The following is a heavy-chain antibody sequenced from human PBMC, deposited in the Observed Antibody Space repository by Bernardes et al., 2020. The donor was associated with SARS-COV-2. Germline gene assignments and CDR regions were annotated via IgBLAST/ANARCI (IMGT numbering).Heavy chain of an antibody. CDR2: IFYSGST. V-gene: IGHV4-59*08. Sequence: LSLTFIFSGGSIASYYWSWIRQPPGKGLEWIGYIFYSGSTKYNPSLKSRVTISVDTSKNQFSLMLRSVTAADTALYYCARSAYYDMWSGPTPNNYFDPWGQGTLVTVSS. CDR3: ARSAYYDMWSGPTPNNYFDP. D-gene: IGHD3-3*01. J-gene: IGHJ5*02. CDR1: GGSIASYY.